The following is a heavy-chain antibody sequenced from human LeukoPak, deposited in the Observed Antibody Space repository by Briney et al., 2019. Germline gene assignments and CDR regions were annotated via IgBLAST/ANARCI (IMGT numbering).Heavy chain of an antibody. V-gene: IGHV3-30*03. Sequence: GGSLRLSCAASGFTFSSYGMHWVRQAPGKGLEWVAVISYDGSNKYYADSVKGRSTISRDNSKNSLYLQMNSLRAEDTAVYYCARDEVYGEQYYFDYWGQGTLVTVSS. J-gene: IGHJ4*02. CDR2: ISYDGSNK. D-gene: IGHD4/OR15-4a*01. CDR3: ARDEVYGEQYYFDY. CDR1: GFTFSSYG.